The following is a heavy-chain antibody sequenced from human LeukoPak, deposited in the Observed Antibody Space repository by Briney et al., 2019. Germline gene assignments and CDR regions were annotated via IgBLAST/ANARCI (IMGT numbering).Heavy chain of an antibody. J-gene: IGHJ5*02. CDR2: TYYRSKWYN. D-gene: IGHD5-18*01. V-gene: IGHV6-1*01. Sequence: SQTLSLTCALSGDSVSSNSAAWNWIRQSPSRGLEWLGRTYYRSKWYNDYAVSVKSRITINPDTSKNQFSLQLNSVTPEDTAVYYCARAAIGYSYGLDFWFDPWGQGTLVTVSS. CDR1: GDSVSSNSAA. CDR3: ARAAIGYSYGLDFWFDP.